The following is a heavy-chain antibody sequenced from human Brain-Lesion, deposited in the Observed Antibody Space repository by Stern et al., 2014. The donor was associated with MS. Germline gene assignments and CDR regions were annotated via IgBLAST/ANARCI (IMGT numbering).Heavy chain of an antibody. CDR1: GYTFISYA. V-gene: IGHV1-3*01. J-gene: IGHJ4*02. D-gene: IGHD3-22*01. CDR3: ARDDHRDSSGHYAPFDY. CDR2: IHGVDEKT. Sequence: VQLLQSGAEVKKPGASVKVSCKASGYTFISYAMQWVRQAPGQRLEWMGRIHGVDEKTKYSHKFQGRVTITRDTSANTVYMELSSLRSEDTAVYYCARDDHRDSSGHYAPFDYWGQGTRVTVSS.